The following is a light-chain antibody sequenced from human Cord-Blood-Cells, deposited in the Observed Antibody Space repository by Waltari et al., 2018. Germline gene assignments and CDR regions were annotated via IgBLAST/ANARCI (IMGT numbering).Light chain of an antibody. V-gene: IGLV2-14*01. J-gene: IGLJ1*01. Sequence: QSALTQPASVSGSPGQSITISCTGTSSDVGGYNYVSWYQQHPGKAPKLSIYEVSKRRSGVDNRVSGSKSGNTASLTISGLQAEDEADYYCSSYTSSSTLYVFGTGTKVTVL. CDR3: SSYTSSSTLYV. CDR1: SSDVGGYNY. CDR2: EVS.